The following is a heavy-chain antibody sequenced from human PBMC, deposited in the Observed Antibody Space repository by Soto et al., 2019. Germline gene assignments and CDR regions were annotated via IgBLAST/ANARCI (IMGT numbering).Heavy chain of an antibody. CDR1: GGCVSSGNYY. CDR2: IYYSESA. CDR3: ARGYDFVWASYRPFDI. Sequence: SQTLSLTCTVSGGCVSSGNYYWSWIRQPPGKGLEWIGYIYYSESAKYNPSLKSRVTISVDTSKNQFSLKLNSVTAADTAVYYCARGYDFVWASYRPFDIWGQGTMVTVSS. J-gene: IGHJ3*02. D-gene: IGHD3-16*02. V-gene: IGHV4-61*01.